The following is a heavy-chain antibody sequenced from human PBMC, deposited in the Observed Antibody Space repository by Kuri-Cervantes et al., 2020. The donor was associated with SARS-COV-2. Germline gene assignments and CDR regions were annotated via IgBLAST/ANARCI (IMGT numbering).Heavy chain of an antibody. CDR1: GFLFSASA. CDR3: TRNDFWSGYLQDV. CDR2: VRGKANNYAT. J-gene: IGHJ6*04. D-gene: IGHD3-3*01. V-gene: IGHV3-73*01. Sequence: GGSLRLSGEVSGFLFSASAIHWVRQASGKGLEWVGRVRGKANNYATAYAASVKGRFTISRDDLKNMAYLKMNSLKTEDTAVYYCTRNDFWSGYLQDVWGKGTTVTVSS.